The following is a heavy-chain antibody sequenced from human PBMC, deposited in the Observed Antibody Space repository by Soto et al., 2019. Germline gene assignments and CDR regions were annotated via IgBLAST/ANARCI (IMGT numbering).Heavy chain of an antibody. V-gene: IGHV3-33*01. D-gene: IGHD1-26*01. CDR1: GFTFSSYG. J-gene: IGHJ6*02. CDR2: IWYDGSNK. Sequence: QVQLVESGGGVVQPGRSLRLSCAASGFTFSSYGMHWVRQAPGKGLEWVAVIWYDGSNKYYADSVKGRFTISRDNSKNTLYLQMNSLRAEDTAVYYCAREMGKGPYYYYGMDVWGQGTTVTVSS. CDR3: AREMGKGPYYYYGMDV.